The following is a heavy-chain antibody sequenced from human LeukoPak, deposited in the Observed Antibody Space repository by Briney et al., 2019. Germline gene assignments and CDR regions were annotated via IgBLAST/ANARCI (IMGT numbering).Heavy chain of an antibody. J-gene: IGHJ6*02. CDR2: MNPNSGNT. D-gene: IGHD6-19*01. V-gene: IGHV1-8*01. Sequence: GASVKVSCKASGYTFTSYDINWVRQATGQGLEWKGWMNPNSGNTGYAQKFQGRVTMTRNTSISTAYMELSSLRSEDTAVYYCARGGGYSSGPSLLYYGMDVWGQGTTVTVSS. CDR1: GYTFTSYD. CDR3: ARGGGYSSGPSLLYYGMDV.